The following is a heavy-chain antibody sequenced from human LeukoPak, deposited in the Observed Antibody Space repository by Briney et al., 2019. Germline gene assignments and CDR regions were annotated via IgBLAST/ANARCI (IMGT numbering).Heavy chain of an antibody. Sequence: GGSLRLSCAASGFTFSSYAMNWVRQAPGKGLEWLSGIHDGGATTNYADSVRGRFTISRDNSKNTLYLQMNSLRAEDTAVYYCAKEVHSSGYYSDYWGQGTLVTVSS. CDR3: AKEVHSSGYYSDY. CDR1: GFTFSSYA. V-gene: IGHV3-23*01. J-gene: IGHJ4*02. CDR2: IHDGGATT. D-gene: IGHD3-22*01.